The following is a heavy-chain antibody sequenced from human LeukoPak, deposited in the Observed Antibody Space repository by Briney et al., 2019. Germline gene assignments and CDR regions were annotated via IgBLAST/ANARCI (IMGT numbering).Heavy chain of an antibody. CDR3: AGREDYSSFDDAFDI. D-gene: IGHD4-4*01. Sequence: SETLSLTCAVYGGSFSGYYWSWIRQPPGKGLEWIGEINHSGSTNYNPSLKSRVTISVDTSKSQFSLKLSSVTAADTAVYYCAGREDYSSFDDAFDIWGQGTMVTVSS. J-gene: IGHJ3*02. V-gene: IGHV4-34*01. CDR2: INHSGST. CDR1: GGSFSGYY.